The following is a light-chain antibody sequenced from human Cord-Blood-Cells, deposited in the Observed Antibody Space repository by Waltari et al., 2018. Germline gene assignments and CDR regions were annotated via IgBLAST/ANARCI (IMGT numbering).Light chain of an antibody. Sequence: DIQMNQSPSSLSASVGDRVTITCRASQSISSYLNWYQQKPGKAPKLLIYAASSLQSGVTSRFSGSGSGTDFTLTISSLQPEDFATYYCQQSYSTPWTFGQGTKVEIE. CDR2: AAS. V-gene: IGKV1-39*01. CDR1: QSISSY. CDR3: QQSYSTPWT. J-gene: IGKJ1*01.